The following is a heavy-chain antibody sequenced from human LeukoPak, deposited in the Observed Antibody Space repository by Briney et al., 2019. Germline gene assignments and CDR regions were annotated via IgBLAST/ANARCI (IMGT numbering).Heavy chain of an antibody. J-gene: IGHJ4*02. CDR3: ARDIVYLIDEDYG. Sequence: PSETLSLTCSVSGSSFNTYYWSWIRQPAGKALEWIGRIHTSGSAGYSPSLQSRVTISVDMSKKEFSLKLTSVTAADTAVYYCARDIVYLIDEDYGWGQGILVTVSS. D-gene: IGHD4-17*01. V-gene: IGHV4-4*07. CDR1: GSSFNTYY. CDR2: IHTSGSA.